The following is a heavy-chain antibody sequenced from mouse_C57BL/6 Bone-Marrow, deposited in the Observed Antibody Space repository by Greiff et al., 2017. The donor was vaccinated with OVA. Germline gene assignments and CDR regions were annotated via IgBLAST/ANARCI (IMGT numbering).Heavy chain of an antibody. CDR1: GFTFSSYT. Sequence: EVQLVESGGGLVKPGGSLKLSCAASGFTFSSYTMSWVRQTPEKRLEWVATISGGGGNTYYPDSVKGRFTISRDNATNTLYLQMSSLRSEDTALYYCARHEDSNYFGLRGQGTLVTVSA. J-gene: IGHJ3*02. D-gene: IGHD2-5*01. CDR2: ISGGGGNT. V-gene: IGHV5-9*01. CDR3: ARHEDSNYFGL.